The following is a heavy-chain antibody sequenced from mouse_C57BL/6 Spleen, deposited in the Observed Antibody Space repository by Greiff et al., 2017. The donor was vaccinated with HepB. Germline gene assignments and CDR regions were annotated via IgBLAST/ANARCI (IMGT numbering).Heavy chain of an antibody. V-gene: IGHV1-64*01. Sequence: QVQLKQPGAELVKPGASVKLSCKASGYTFTSYWMHWVKQRPGQGLEWIGMIHPNSGSTNYNEKFKSKATLTVDKSSSTAYMQLSSLTSEDSAVYYCARALPYPLDYWGQGTTLTVSS. J-gene: IGHJ2*01. CDR3: ARALPYPLDY. CDR1: GYTFTSYW. CDR2: IHPNSGST.